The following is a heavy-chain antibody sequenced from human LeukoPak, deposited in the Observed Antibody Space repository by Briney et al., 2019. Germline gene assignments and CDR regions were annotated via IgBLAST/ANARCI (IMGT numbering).Heavy chain of an antibody. CDR2: MNPNSGNT. J-gene: IGHJ3*02. V-gene: IGHV1-8*03. CDR3: ARGPEAYCSGGSCYSGGDDAFDI. D-gene: IGHD2-15*01. CDR1: GYTFTSYD. Sequence: ASVKVSCKASGYTFTSYDINWVRQATGQGLEWMGWMNPNSGNTGYAQKFQGRVTITRNTPISTAYMELSSLRSEDTAVYYCARGPEAYCSGGSCYSGGDDAFDIWGQGTMVTVSS.